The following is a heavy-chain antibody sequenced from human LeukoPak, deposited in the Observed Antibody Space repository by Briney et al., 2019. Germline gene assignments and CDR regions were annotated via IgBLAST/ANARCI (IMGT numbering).Heavy chain of an antibody. CDR2: ISGDGTTT. Sequence: PGGSLRLSCVASGFTFKNNWMHWVRQAPGKGLVWVSRISGDGTTTRYADSVKGRFTISKDNAKNTMYLQMNSLRVEDTAVYYCAKDVASEAYFDNWGQGTLVTVSS. J-gene: IGHJ4*02. V-gene: IGHV3-74*01. D-gene: IGHD2-21*01. CDR3: AKDVASEAYFDN. CDR1: GFTFKNNW.